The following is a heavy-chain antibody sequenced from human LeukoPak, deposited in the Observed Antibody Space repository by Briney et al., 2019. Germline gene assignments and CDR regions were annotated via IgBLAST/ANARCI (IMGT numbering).Heavy chain of an antibody. J-gene: IGHJ4*02. D-gene: IGHD3/OR15-3a*01. CDR1: GGSISSYY. Sequence: SETLSLTCTVSGGSISSYYWSWIRQPPGKGLEWIGYIYYSGSTNYNPSLKIRVNISVDTSKNQFSLKLSSVTAADTAVYYCARQKEDSYFDYWGQGTLVTVSS. CDR2: IYYSGST. V-gene: IGHV4-59*08. CDR3: ARQKEDSYFDY.